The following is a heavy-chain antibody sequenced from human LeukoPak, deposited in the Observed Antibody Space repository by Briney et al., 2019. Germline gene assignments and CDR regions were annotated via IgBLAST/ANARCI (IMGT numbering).Heavy chain of an antibody. CDR1: GGSISSGGYY. Sequence: PSETLSLTCTVSGGSISSGGYYWSWIRQHPGKGLEWIGYIYYSGSTYYNPSLKSRVTISVDTSKNQFSLKLSSVTAADTAVYYCASSRREYYYDTTGRFDYWGQGTLVTVSS. J-gene: IGHJ4*02. CDR2: IYYSGST. V-gene: IGHV4-31*03. CDR3: ASSRREYYYDTTGRFDY. D-gene: IGHD3-22*01.